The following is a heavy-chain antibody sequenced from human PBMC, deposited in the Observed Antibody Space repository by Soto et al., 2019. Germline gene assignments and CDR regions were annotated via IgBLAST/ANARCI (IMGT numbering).Heavy chain of an antibody. Sequence: EVQLVESGGGLVQPGGYLRLSCAASGFSVSRNYMSWVRPAPGKGLECVSLIYSGGSTYYADSVKGRFTISRHNFNNTLYLPMNSLRSDDTAVYYFATRSVTAPRWGQGTLVTVSS. CDR3: ATRSVTAPR. V-gene: IGHV3-53*04. CDR2: IYSGGST. D-gene: IGHD4-17*01. CDR1: GFSVSRNY. J-gene: IGHJ4*02.